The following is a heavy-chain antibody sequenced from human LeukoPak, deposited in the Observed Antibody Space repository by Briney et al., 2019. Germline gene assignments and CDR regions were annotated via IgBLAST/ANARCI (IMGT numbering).Heavy chain of an antibody. CDR1: GFTFSSYA. V-gene: IGHV3-23*01. CDR2: ISGSGGST. J-gene: IGHJ4*02. Sequence: GGSLRLSCAASGFTFSSYAMSWVRQAPGKGLEWVSAISGSGGSTYYADSVKGRFTIPRDNSKNTLYLQMNSLRAEDTAVYYCAKDWGTEYYDILTGYPPPDYWGQGTLVTVSS. D-gene: IGHD3-9*01. CDR3: AKDWGTEYYDILTGYPPPDY.